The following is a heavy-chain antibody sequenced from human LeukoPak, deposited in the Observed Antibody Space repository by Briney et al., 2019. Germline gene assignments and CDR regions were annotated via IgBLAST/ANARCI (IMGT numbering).Heavy chain of an antibody. J-gene: IGHJ4*02. CDR1: GFTFSSYG. CDR2: ISYDGSNK. CDR3: AREIGWDSLEGRDY. V-gene: IGHV3-30*03. Sequence: GGSLRLSCAASGFTFSSYGMHWVRQAPGKGLEWVAVISYDGSNKYYADSVKGRFTISRDNAKNSLYLQMNSLRAEDTAVYYCAREIGWDSLEGRDYWGQGSLVTVSS. D-gene: IGHD6-19*01.